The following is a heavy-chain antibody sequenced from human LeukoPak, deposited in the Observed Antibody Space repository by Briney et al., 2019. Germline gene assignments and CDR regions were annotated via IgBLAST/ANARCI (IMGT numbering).Heavy chain of an antibody. D-gene: IGHD3-3*01. V-gene: IGHV3-23*01. CDR1: GFTFSSYA. CDR3: AKGGRITIFGVARNYFDY. CDR2: ISGSGGST. J-gene: IGHJ4*02. Sequence: PGGSLRLSCAASGFTFSSYAMSWVRQAPGKGLEWVSGISGSGGSTVYADSVKGRFTISRDNSKNTLYLQMNSLRAEDTAVYYCAKGGRITIFGVARNYFDYWCQGTLVTVSS.